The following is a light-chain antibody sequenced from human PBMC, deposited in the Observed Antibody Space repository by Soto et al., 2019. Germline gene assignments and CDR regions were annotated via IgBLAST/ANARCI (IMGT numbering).Light chain of an antibody. Sequence: EIVMTQSPVTLSVSPGERAALSCRASQSISGPLALYQQKPGHAPRLLIYGASARPTGVPTRFGGSGSGTDFTLTSSRVQSDDAAVYYCQQYDSWTPITFGQWTKLEIK. CDR3: QQYDSWTPIT. V-gene: IGKV3-15*01. CDR1: QSISGP. J-gene: IGKJ2*01. CDR2: GAS.